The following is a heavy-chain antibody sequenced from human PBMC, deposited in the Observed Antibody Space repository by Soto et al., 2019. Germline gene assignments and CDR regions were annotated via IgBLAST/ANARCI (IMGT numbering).Heavy chain of an antibody. D-gene: IGHD3-22*01. J-gene: IGHJ4*02. CDR2: INSDGSST. CDR1: GFTFSSYW. Sequence: GGSLRLSCAASGFTFSSYWMHWVRQVPGKGLVWVSRINSDGSSTNYADSVKGRFTISRDNAKNTLYLQMNSLRAEDTAVYYCARDVSMIVVVGFFDYWGQGALVTVSS. V-gene: IGHV3-74*01. CDR3: ARDVSMIVVVGFFDY.